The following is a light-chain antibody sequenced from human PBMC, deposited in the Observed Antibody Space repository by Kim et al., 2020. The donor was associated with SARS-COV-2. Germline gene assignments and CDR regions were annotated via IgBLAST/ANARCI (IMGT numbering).Light chain of an antibody. CDR1: KLGDKY. J-gene: IGLJ1*01. CDR2: QDS. Sequence: PGQTASMSCAVDKLGDKYACWYQQKPGQSPVLVIYQDSKRPSGIPGRFSGSNSGNTATLTISGTQAMDEADYYCQAWDSSTAVFGTGTKVTVL. CDR3: QAWDSSTAV. V-gene: IGLV3-1*01.